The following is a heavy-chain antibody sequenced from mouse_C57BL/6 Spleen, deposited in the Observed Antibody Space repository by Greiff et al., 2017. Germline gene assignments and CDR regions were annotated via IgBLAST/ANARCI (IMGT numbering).Heavy chain of an antibody. V-gene: IGHV1-62-2*01. Sequence: VKLQQSGAELVKPGASVKLSCKASGYTFTEYTIHWVKQRSGQGLEWIGWFYPGSGSIKYNEKFKDKATLTADKSSSTAYMELSSLTSEDSSVYFCARKCDYDGVDYWGQGTPRTGSS. CDR1: GYTFTEYT. D-gene: IGHD2-4*01. J-gene: IGHJ2*01. CDR2: FYPGSGSI. CDR3: ARKCDYDGVDY.